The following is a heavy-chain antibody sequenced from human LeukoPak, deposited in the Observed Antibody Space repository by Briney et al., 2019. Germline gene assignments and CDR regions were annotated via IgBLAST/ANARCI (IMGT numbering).Heavy chain of an antibody. D-gene: IGHD2-15*01. V-gene: IGHV4-4*02. CDR2: IYHSGST. CDR1: GGSISSSNW. J-gene: IGHJ5*02. CDR3: ARGVVVAALAYNWFDP. Sequence: SETLSLTCAVSGGSISSSNWWSWVRQPPGKGLEWIGEIYHSGSTNYNPSLKSRVTISVDKSKNQFSLKLSSVTAADTAVYYCARGVVVAALAYNWFDPWGQGTLVTVSS.